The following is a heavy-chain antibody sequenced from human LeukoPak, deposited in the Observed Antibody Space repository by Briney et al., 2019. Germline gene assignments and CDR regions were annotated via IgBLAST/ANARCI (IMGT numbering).Heavy chain of an antibody. V-gene: IGHV3-21*01. CDR3: ASDYGSGSYPPGY. CDR1: GFTFSSYS. CDR2: ISSSSSYI. J-gene: IGHJ4*02. D-gene: IGHD3-10*01. Sequence: PGGSLRLSCAASGFTFSSYSMNWVGQAPGKGLEGVSSISSSSSYIYYAYSGKGRFTISRDNAKNSLELRMNSLRAEDTAVYYCASDYGSGSYPPGYWGQGTLVPVSS.